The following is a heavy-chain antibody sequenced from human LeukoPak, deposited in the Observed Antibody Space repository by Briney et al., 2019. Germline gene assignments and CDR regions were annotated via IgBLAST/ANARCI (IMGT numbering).Heavy chain of an antibody. D-gene: IGHD5-12*01. CDR1: GGSINGYS. Sequence: SETLSLTCTVSGGSINGYSWSWIRQPPGKGLEWIGYIYDSGTTSYNPSLKSRVAMSVDTSKSNLSLRLTSVTAADTAVYYCARQDQPPDIQRSGIYYLDYWGQGALVTVSS. V-gene: IGHV4-59*08. CDR2: IYDSGTT. CDR3: ARQDQPPDIQRSGIYYLDY. J-gene: IGHJ4*02.